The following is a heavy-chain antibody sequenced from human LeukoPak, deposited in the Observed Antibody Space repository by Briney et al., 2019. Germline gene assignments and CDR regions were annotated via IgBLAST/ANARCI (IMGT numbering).Heavy chain of an antibody. V-gene: IGHV4-34*01. D-gene: IGHD4/OR15-4a*01. Sequence: SETLSLTCAVYGGSFSGYYWSWIRQPPGKGLEWIGEINHSGSTNYNPSLKSRVTISVDTSKNQFSLKLSSVTAADTAVYYCARGEPTGLNLNWGQGTLVTVSS. CDR3: ARGEPTGLNLN. CDR1: GGSFSGYY. J-gene: IGHJ4*02. CDR2: INHSGST.